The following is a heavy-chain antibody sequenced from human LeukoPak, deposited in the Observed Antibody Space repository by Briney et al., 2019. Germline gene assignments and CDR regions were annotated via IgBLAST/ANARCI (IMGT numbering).Heavy chain of an antibody. D-gene: IGHD2-15*01. Sequence: GGSLRLSCAASGFTFSNAWMSWVRQAPGKGLEWVGRIKSKTDGGTTDYAAPVKGRFTISRDDSKNTLYLQMNSLKTEDTAVYYCTTGLSWQTKDWFDPWGQGTLVTVSS. CDR2: IKSKTDGGTT. CDR3: TTGLSWQTKDWFDP. V-gene: IGHV3-15*01. CDR1: GFTFSNAW. J-gene: IGHJ5*02.